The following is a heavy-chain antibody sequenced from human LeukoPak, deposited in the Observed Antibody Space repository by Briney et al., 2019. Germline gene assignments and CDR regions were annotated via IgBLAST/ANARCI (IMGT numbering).Heavy chain of an antibody. Sequence: SVKVSCKASGGTFSSYAISWVRQAPGQGLEWMGGIIPIFGTANYAQKFQGRVTITADESTSTAYMELSSLRSEDTAVYYCARDGDYDYVWGSYPGDYYYYGMDVWGQGTTVTVSS. CDR3: ARDGDYDYVWGSYPGDYYYYGMDV. CDR2: IIPIFGTA. D-gene: IGHD3-16*02. CDR1: GGTFSSYA. J-gene: IGHJ6*02. V-gene: IGHV1-69*01.